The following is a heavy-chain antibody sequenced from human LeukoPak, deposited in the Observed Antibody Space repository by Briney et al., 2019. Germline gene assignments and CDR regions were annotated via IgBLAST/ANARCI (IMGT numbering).Heavy chain of an antibody. CDR3: ARDYEWYYYDSSGYRAGAFDI. J-gene: IGHJ3*02. CDR2: INPNSGGT. V-gene: IGHV1-2*02. D-gene: IGHD3-22*01. Sequence: ASVKVSCKASGYTFTGYYMHWVRQAPGQGLEWMGWINPNSGGTNYAQKFQGRVTMTRDTSISTAYMELSRLRSDDTAVYYCARDYEWYYYDSSGYRAGAFDIWGQGTMVTVSS. CDR1: GYTFTGYY.